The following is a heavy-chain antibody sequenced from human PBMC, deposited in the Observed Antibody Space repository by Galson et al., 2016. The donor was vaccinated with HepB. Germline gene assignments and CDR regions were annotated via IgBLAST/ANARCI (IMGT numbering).Heavy chain of an antibody. Sequence: SETLSLTCAVYGGSLRGYYWSYIRQPPGKGLEWIGEINYTGNTNYNPSLKSRVTISRDTSKNQFSLKLSSVTAADTAVYYCAREGSRLRVGNMWHMRGMDVWGQGTTVIVSS. V-gene: IGHV4-34*01. CDR2: INYTGNT. D-gene: IGHD3-10*01. J-gene: IGHJ6*02. CDR3: AREGSRLRVGNMWHMRGMDV. CDR1: GGSLRGYY.